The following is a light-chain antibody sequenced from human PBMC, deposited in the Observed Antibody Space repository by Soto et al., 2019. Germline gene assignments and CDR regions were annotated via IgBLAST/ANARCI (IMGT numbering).Light chain of an antibody. Sequence: QSALTQPASVSGSPGQSITISCTGTSSEVGGYNYVSWYQQHPGKAPKRIIYDVSNRPSGVSNRFSGSKSGNTASLAISGLQAEYEADYFFFLLIRGTTCFFGFATK. CDR2: DVS. V-gene: IGLV2-14*01. CDR3: FLLIRGTTCF. CDR1: SSEVGGYNY. J-gene: IGLJ6*01.